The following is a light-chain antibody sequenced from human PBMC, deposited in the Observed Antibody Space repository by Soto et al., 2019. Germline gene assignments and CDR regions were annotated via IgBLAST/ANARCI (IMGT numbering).Light chain of an antibody. Sequence: EVVMTQSPATLSVSPGERATLSCRASESVSSNLAWYQQRPGQAPRLVIYGASTRATGIPARFSGGGSGTEFTFTISSLQSEDFAVYYCQQYNSWPPITFGQGTRLEIK. V-gene: IGKV3-15*01. J-gene: IGKJ5*01. CDR3: QQYNSWPPIT. CDR1: ESVSSN. CDR2: GAS.